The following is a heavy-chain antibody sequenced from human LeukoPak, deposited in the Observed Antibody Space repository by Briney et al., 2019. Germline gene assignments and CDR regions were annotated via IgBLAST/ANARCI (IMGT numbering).Heavy chain of an antibody. J-gene: IGHJ6*04. D-gene: IGHD3-10*02. Sequence: PGGSLRLSCTASGFTFSSYSMNWVRQAPGKGLEWVSSISTSSSYIYYADSVKGRFTISRDNAKNSLYLQMNSLRAEDTAVYYCAELGITMIGGVWGKGTTVTISS. V-gene: IGHV3-21*01. CDR3: AELGITMIGGV. CDR2: ISTSSSYI. CDR1: GFTFSSYS.